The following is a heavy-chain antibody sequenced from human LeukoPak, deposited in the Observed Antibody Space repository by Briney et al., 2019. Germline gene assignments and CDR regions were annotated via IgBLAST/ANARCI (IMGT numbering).Heavy chain of an antibody. CDR1: GFTFSDYY. CDR2: IRSSGSTI. Sequence: GGSLRLSCAASGFTFSDYYMSWILQARGKGRNGVSYIRSSGSTIYYADSAKGRFTISRDNAKNSLYLQMNSLRAEDTAVYYCARTTRQSSAVSYWGQGTLVTVSS. D-gene: IGHD4-17*01. J-gene: IGHJ4*02. V-gene: IGHV3-11*01. CDR3: ARTTRQSSAVSY.